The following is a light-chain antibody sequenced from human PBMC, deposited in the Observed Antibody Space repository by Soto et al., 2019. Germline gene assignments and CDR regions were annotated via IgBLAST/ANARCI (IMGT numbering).Light chain of an antibody. CDR3: SSYTSTSTLVV. CDR1: SSDVGGYNY. CDR2: DVT. J-gene: IGLJ1*01. V-gene: IGLV2-14*03. Sequence: QSALTQPASVSGSPGQSITISCTGTSSDVGGYNYVSWYQQLPGTAPQLMIYDVTIRPSGVSNRFSGSKSGNTASLTISGLQAEDEADYYCSSYTSTSTLVVFGTGTKLTVL.